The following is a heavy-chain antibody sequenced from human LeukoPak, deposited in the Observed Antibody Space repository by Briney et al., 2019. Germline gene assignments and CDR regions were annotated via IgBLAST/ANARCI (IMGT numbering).Heavy chain of an antibody. CDR3: ARVGVVGATPDY. CDR2: IYSDNT. D-gene: IGHD1-26*01. V-gene: IGHV3-66*03. J-gene: IGHJ4*02. CDR1: GFTVSSNS. Sequence: PGGSLRLSCTVSGFTVSSNSMSWVRQAPGKGLEWVSFIYSDNTHYSDSVKGRFTISRDNSKNTLYLQMNSLRSEDTAVYYCARVGVVGATPDYWGQGTLVTVSS.